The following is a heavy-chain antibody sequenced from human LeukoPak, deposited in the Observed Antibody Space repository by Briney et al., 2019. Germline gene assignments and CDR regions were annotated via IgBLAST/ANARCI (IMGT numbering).Heavy chain of an antibody. Sequence: GGSLRLSCAASGFTFNNYAMSWVRQAPGKGLEWVSVIYSNDNTYYADSVKGRFTISRDNSKNTLYLQMNSLRAEDTAVYYCARVGEGAAKDWGQGTLVTVSS. CDR2: IYSNDNT. CDR3: ARVGEGAAKD. J-gene: IGHJ4*02. D-gene: IGHD1-26*01. V-gene: IGHV3-53*01. CDR1: GFTFNNYA.